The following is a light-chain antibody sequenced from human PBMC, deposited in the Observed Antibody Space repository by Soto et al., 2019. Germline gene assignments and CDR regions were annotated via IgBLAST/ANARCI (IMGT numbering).Light chain of an antibody. V-gene: IGKV3-11*01. J-gene: IGKJ4*01. CDR2: DAS. CDR3: QKRRDWPLT. CDR1: QNVNSY. Sequence: EIVLTQSPATLSLSPGERATLSCRTSQNVNSYLAWFQQKPGQPPRLLIYDASNRATGIPARFSGSGSGTDFTLTISSLEPEDFAVYYCQKRRDWPLTFGGGTKVEIQ.